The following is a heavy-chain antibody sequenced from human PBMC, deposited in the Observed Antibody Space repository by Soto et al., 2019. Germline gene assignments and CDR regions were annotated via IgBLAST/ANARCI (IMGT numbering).Heavy chain of an antibody. CDR1: GGSISSYY. CDR3: ARCLFSYGARFDP. Sequence: PSETLSLTCTVSGGSISSYYWSWIRQPPGKGLEWIGYIYYSGSINYNPSLKSRVTISVDTSKNQFSLKLSSVTAADTAVYYCARCLFSYGARFDPWGQGTLVT. CDR2: IYYSGSI. J-gene: IGHJ5*02. D-gene: IGHD1-26*01. V-gene: IGHV4-59*01.